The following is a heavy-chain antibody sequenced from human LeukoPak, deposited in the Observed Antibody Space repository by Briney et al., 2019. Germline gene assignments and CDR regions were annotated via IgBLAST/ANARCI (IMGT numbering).Heavy chain of an antibody. Sequence: GGSLRLSCAASGFTFSGYAMSWVRQAPGKGLEWVSAISGSGGSTYYADSVKGRFTISRDNSKNTLYLQMNSLRAEDTAVYYCAKDQGGWYYYYGMDVWGQGTTVTVSS. D-gene: IGHD2-15*01. CDR2: ISGSGGST. CDR1: GFTFSGYA. V-gene: IGHV3-23*01. J-gene: IGHJ6*02. CDR3: AKDQGGWYYYYGMDV.